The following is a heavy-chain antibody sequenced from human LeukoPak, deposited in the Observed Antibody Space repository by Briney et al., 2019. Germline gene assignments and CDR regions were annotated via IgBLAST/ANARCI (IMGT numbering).Heavy chain of an antibody. D-gene: IGHD3-22*01. CDR3: ARDLLATLNYDSSGYYVYFDY. CDR1: GFTFSSYS. Sequence: PGGSLRLSCAAPGFTFSSYSMNWVRQAPGKGLEWVSSISSSSSYIYYADSVKGRFTISRDNAKNSLYLQMNSLRAEDTAVYYCARDLLATLNYDSSGYYVYFDYWGQGTLVTVSS. J-gene: IGHJ4*02. CDR2: ISSSSSYI. V-gene: IGHV3-21*01.